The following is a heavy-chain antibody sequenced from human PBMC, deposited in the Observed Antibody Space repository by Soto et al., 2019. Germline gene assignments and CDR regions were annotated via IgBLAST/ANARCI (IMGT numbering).Heavy chain of an antibody. CDR3: ARSQGSSTSLEIYYYYYYGMDG. D-gene: IGHD2-2*01. CDR1: GGTFSSYA. V-gene: IGHV1-69*01. J-gene: IGHJ6*02. CDR2: IIPISGTA. Sequence: QVQLVQSGAEVKKPGSSVKVSCKASGGTFSSYAISWLRQAPGQGLEWMGGIIPISGTANYAQKFQGRVTITADESTSTAYMELSSLRSEDTAVYYCARSQGSSTSLEIYYYYYYGMDGWGQGTTVTVSS.